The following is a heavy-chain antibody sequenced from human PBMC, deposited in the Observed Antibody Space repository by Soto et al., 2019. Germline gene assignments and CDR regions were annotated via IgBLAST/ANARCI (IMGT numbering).Heavy chain of an antibody. Sequence: PGGSLRLSCAASGFTFSSYAMHWVRQAPGKGLEWVAVISYDGSNKYHADSVKGRFTISRDNSKNTLYLQMNSLRAEDTAVYYCARGYDFWSGYSLWGQGTLVTVSS. CDR3: ARGYDFWSGYSL. CDR2: ISYDGSNK. CDR1: GFTFSSYA. D-gene: IGHD3-3*01. J-gene: IGHJ4*02. V-gene: IGHV3-30-3*01.